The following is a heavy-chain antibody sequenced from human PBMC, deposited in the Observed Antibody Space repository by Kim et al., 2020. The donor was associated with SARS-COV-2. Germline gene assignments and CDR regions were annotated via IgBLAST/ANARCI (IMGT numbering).Heavy chain of an antibody. V-gene: IGHV5-10-1*01. Sequence: GESLKISCKGSGYSFTSYWISWVRQMPGKGLEWMGRIDPSDSYTNYSPSFQGHVTLSADKSISTASLQWSSLKASDTVMSYCARCIAVAAGADWFDPWGQGTLITVSS. CDR2: IDPSDSYT. CDR1: GYSFTSYW. CDR3: ARCIAVAAGADWFDP. J-gene: IGHJ5*02. D-gene: IGHD6-19*01.